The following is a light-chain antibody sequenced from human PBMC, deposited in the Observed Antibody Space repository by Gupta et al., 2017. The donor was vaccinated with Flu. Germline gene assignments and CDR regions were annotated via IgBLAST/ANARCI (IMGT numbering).Light chain of an antibody. CDR1: QSVNSRY. Sequence: ENVLTQSPGTLSLSPGERATLSCRASQSVNSRYLAWYRQKPGQAPRLLIYGASSRATGIPDRFSGSGSGTDFTLTISRLEPEDFAVYYCHQYGSSPWTFGQGTKVEIK. CDR2: GAS. V-gene: IGKV3-20*01. J-gene: IGKJ1*01. CDR3: HQYGSSPWT.